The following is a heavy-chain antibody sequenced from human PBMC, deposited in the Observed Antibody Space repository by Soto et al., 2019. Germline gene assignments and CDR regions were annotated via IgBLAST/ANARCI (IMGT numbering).Heavy chain of an antibody. CDR1: GFTFSSYA. CDR3: AKEEHYDIYQYFQH. V-gene: IGHV3-23*01. D-gene: IGHD3-9*01. J-gene: IGHJ1*01. CDR2: ISGSGGST. Sequence: VGSLRLSCAASGFTFSSYAMSWVRQAPGKGLEWVSAISGSGGSTYYADSVKGRLTISRDNSKNTLYLQMNSLRAEDTAVYYCAKEEHYDIYQYFQHWGQGTLVTVSS.